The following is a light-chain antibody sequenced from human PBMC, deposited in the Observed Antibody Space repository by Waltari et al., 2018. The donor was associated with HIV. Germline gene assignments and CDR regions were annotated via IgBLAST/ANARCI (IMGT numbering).Light chain of an antibody. CDR1: SRDVGFYSY. CDR3: CSYAGPSTHWL. V-gene: IGLV2-23*01. J-gene: IGLJ3*02. CDR2: DGN. Sequence: QSALTQPASVSGSPGQSITIACPGTSRDVGFYSYVSWYPHHPGKAPKLMIYDGNKRPSGVSNRFSGSKSGNTASLTISGLQAEDEADYFCCSYAGPSTHWLFGGGTKLTVL.